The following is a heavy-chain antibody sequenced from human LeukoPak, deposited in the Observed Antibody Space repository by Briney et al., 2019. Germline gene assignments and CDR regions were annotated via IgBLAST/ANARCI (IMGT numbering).Heavy chain of an antibody. CDR1: GGSISSYY. J-gene: IGHJ5*02. Sequence: SETLSLTCTVSGGSISSYYWSWIRQPPGKGLEWIGYIYYSGSTNYNPSLKSRVTISVDTSKNQFSLKLSSVTAADTAVYYCARFPPSGPNWFDPWGQGTLVTVSS. CDR2: IYYSGST. CDR3: ARFPPSGPNWFDP. D-gene: IGHD6-19*01. V-gene: IGHV4-59*08.